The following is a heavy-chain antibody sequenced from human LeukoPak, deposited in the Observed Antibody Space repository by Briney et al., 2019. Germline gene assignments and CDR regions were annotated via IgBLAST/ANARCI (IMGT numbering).Heavy chain of an antibody. J-gene: IGHJ6*03. V-gene: IGHV3-30*03. CDR2: ISYDGSNK. D-gene: IGHD6-13*01. CDR3: ARRYSSSWYQVGYYYYYYMDV. CDR1: GFTFSSYG. Sequence: GGSLRLSCAASGFTFSSYGMHWVRQAPGKGLEWVAVISYDGSNKYYADSVKGRFTISRDNSKNTLYLQMNSLRAEDTAVYYCARRYSSSWYQVGYYYYYYMDVWGKGTTVSVSS.